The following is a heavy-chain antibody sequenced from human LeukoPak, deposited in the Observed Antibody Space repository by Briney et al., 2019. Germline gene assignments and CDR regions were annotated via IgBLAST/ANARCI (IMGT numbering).Heavy chain of an antibody. Sequence: GGSLRLSCAASGFTFSNYAIHWVRQAPGKGLEWVAVISYDGSNKYYADSVKGRFTISRDNAKNSLYLQMNSLRAEDTAVYYCARRRYSGSSQHFDYWGQGTLVTVSS. D-gene: IGHD1-26*01. CDR2: ISYDGSNK. CDR1: GFTFSNYA. CDR3: ARRRYSGSSQHFDY. J-gene: IGHJ4*02. V-gene: IGHV3-30*04.